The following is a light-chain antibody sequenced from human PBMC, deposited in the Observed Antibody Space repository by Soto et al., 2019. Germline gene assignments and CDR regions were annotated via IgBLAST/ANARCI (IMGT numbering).Light chain of an antibody. CDR1: HSVSSY. V-gene: IGKV3-20*01. CDR3: HQYGSSSCT. CDR2: GAS. J-gene: IGKJ1*01. Sequence: VLRESPATLSVSPGERATLSCRASHSVSSYLAWYQQKPGQAPRLLIYGASSRATGIPDRFSGSGSGTDFTLTISRLEPEDFAVYYCHQYGSSSCTFGQGTKVDTK.